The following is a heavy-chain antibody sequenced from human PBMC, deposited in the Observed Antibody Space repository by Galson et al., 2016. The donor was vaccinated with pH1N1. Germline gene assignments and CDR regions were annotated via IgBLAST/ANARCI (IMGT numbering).Heavy chain of an antibody. D-gene: IGHD3-10*01. CDR2: ISAYNGHT. J-gene: IGHJ4*02. CDR1: GYTFTSYG. Sequence: SVKVSCKASGYTFTSYGFAWVRQARGQGLEWMGWISAYNGHTQYAQNLQGRVTMTTDTSMSTAFMELRSLRSDDTAVYYCARVGGTYFGEPGFDYWGQGTLVTVSS. V-gene: IGHV1-18*01. CDR3: ARVGGTYFGEPGFDY.